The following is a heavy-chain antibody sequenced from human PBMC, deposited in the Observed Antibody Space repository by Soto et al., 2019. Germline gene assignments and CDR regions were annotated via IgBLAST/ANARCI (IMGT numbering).Heavy chain of an antibody. J-gene: IGHJ5*02. D-gene: IGHD3-10*01. CDR2: IAYNRID. CDR3: ARSGGKAAKSNWFDP. Sequence: QVQLQQWVAGVLKPSETMSLTCAVYGGSFSGYYWSWIRRPPGQGLEWIGEIAYNRIDKYNPSIKSPATILLDPSKYQSYRQLTSVTAADTAVYYCARSGGKAAKSNWFDPGGQGTLFSVSS. V-gene: IGHV4-34*02. CDR1: GGSFSGYY.